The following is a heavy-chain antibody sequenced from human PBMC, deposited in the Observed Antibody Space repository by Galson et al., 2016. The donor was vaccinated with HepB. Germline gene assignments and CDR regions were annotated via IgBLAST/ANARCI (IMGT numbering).Heavy chain of an antibody. CDR2: ISTSSSTI. CDR1: GFTFSDYS. CDR3: ARADDISGYWPHDAFDL. V-gene: IGHV3-48*01. D-gene: IGHD3-22*01. J-gene: IGHJ3*01. Sequence: LRLSCAGSGFTFSDYSMNWLRQAPGRGLEWVAFISTSSSTIYYADSVEGRFTISRDNAKSSLSLQMNSLSADDTAVYYCARADDISGYWPHDAFDLWGQGTLVTVSS.